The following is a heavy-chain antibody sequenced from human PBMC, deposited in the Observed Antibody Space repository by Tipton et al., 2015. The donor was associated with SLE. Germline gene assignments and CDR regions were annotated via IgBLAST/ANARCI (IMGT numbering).Heavy chain of an antibody. J-gene: IGHJ4*02. CDR3: ARDSLLLTTVTVQDC. V-gene: IGHV3-11*01. Sequence: QVQLVQSGGGLVKPGGSLRLSCAASGFIFSDYYMNWIRQAPGKGLEWVSYISDSGDIIYYADSVKGRFTISRDNAKNSLFLQMNSLRAEDTAVYFCARDSLLLTTVTVQDCWGQGTLVTVSS. D-gene: IGHD4-17*01. CDR1: GFIFSDYY. CDR2: ISDSGDII.